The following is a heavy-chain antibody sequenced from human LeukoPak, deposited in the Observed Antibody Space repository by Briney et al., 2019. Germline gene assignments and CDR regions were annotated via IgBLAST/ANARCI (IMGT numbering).Heavy chain of an antibody. D-gene: IGHD2-15*01. J-gene: IGHJ4*02. CDR3: ARSEMVAATVYYFDY. CDR2: INPNSGGT. Sequence: ASVKVSCKASGYTFTGYYMHWVRQAPGQGLEWVGRINPNSGGTNYAQKFQGRVTMTRDTSTSTAYMELSRLRSDDTAVYYCARSEMVAATVYYFDYWGQGTLVTVSS. CDR1: GYTFTGYY. V-gene: IGHV1-2*06.